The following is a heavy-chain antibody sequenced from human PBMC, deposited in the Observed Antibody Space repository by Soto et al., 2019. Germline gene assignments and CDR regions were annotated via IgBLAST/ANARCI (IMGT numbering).Heavy chain of an antibody. CDR2: ISTNGGST. D-gene: IGHD3-22*01. Sequence: GRSLRLSCSASGFTCSSYAMHWVRQAPGKGLEYVSSISTNGGSTHYADSVKGRFTISRDNSKNTQYLQMSSLRADDTAVYYCVKGEYYYDSSGYYPFDYWGQGTLVTVSS. CDR3: VKGEYYYDSSGYYPFDY. V-gene: IGHV3-64D*06. J-gene: IGHJ4*02. CDR1: GFTCSSYA.